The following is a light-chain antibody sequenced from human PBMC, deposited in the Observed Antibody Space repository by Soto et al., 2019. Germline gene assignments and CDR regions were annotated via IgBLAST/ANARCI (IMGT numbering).Light chain of an antibody. CDR3: QQYNSYPYT. CDR1: QSVSRN. CDR2: GAS. J-gene: IGKJ2*01. V-gene: IGKV3-15*01. Sequence: EIVMTQSPATLSVSPGERATLSCRASQSVSRNLAWYRQKPGQAPRLLIYGASTRATGTPARFSGSGSGTEFTLTISSLQSEDFAVYYCQQYNSYPYTFGQGTKLEIK.